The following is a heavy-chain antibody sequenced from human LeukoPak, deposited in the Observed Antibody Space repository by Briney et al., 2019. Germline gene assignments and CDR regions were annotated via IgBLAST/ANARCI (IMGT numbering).Heavy chain of an antibody. CDR3: ARARGYSSGLGAFDI. J-gene: IGHJ3*02. CDR1: GGSISSYY. V-gene: IGHV4-59*01. D-gene: IGHD6-19*01. Sequence: SETLSLTCTVSGGSISSYYWSWIRQPPGKGLEWIGYIYYSGSTNYNPSLKSRVTISVDTSKNQFSLKLSSVTAADTAVYYCARARGYSSGLGAFDIWGQGTMVTVSS. CDR2: IYYSGST.